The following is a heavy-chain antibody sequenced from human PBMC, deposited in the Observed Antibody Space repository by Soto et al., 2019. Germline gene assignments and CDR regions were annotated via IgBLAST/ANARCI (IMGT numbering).Heavy chain of an antibody. Sequence: EVQLLESGGGLVQPGGSLRLSCAASGFTFSSYAMSWVRQAPGKGLECVSAISGSGGSTYYADSVKGRFTISRDNSKNTLSLHMNSLRAEDTAVYYCARGKATLVRYYGMDVWGQGTTVTVSS. D-gene: IGHD2-15*01. V-gene: IGHV3-23*01. CDR1: GFTFSSYA. CDR3: ARGKATLVRYYGMDV. J-gene: IGHJ6*02. CDR2: ISGSGGST.